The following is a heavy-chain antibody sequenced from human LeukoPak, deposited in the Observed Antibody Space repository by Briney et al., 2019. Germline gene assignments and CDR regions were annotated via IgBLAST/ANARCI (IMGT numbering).Heavy chain of an antibody. J-gene: IGHJ4*02. CDR2: IYYSGTT. V-gene: IGHV4-39*01. D-gene: IGHD3-22*01. CDR1: GVTISSISYY. Sequence: SETLSLSCTVSGVTISSISYYWGCIRRPPGKGLEWVASIYYSGTTHYNPSLSSRVTMSVDTSKSPFSLKLSAVTAADTAVYYCARQFHGSGYVDDVWGQGTLVTVSS. CDR3: ARQFHGSGYVDDV.